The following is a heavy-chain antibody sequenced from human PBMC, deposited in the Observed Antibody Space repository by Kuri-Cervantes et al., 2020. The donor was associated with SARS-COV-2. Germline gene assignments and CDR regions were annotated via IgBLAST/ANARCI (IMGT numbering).Heavy chain of an antibody. CDR1: AGSIGSSHY. J-gene: IGHJ4*02. CDR2: IRNGGST. D-gene: IGHD5-12*01. V-gene: IGHV4-39*01. CDR3: ARLEWRYDY. Sequence: SETLSLTCTVSAGSIGSSHYWGWIRQPPGKGLEWIGSIRNGGSTYFNPSLKSRVSISVDTPKNHVSLRLTSVTAADTAVYFCARLEWRYDYWGQGTLVTVSS.